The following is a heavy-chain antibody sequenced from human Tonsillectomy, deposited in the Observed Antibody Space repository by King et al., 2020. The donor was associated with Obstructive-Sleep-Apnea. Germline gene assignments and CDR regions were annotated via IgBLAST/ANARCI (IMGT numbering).Heavy chain of an antibody. Sequence: VQLVESGGGVVQPGRSLRLSCTASGFNFSSNVMHWVRQAPGKGLEWVAVIWFDGSNRYFADSVKGRFIISRDNSRNTLYLQMSGLRADDTALYYCAKQSHFVNKDFLSGYSTLDYWGQGTLVTVSS. CDR1: GFNFSSNV. J-gene: IGHJ4*02. D-gene: IGHD3-3*01. V-gene: IGHV3-33*03. CDR3: AKQSHFVNKDFLSGYSTLDY. CDR2: IWFDGSNR.